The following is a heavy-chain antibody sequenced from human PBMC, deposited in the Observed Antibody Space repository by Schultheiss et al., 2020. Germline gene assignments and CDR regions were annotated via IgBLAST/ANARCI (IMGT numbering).Heavy chain of an antibody. J-gene: IGHJ6*02. D-gene: IGHD3-22*01. CDR1: GFTFSSYG. Sequence: GESLKISCAASGFTFSSYGMHWVRQAPGKGLEWVAVISYDGSNKYYADSVKGRFTISRDNSKNTLYLQMNSLRAEDTAVYYCAKEYDSSGYPPGGYYYYYGMDVWGQGTTVTVSS. CDR3: AKEYDSSGYPPGGYYYYYGMDV. V-gene: IGHV3-30*18. CDR2: ISYDGSNK.